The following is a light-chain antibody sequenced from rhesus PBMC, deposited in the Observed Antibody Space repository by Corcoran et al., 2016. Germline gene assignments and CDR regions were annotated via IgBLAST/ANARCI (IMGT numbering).Light chain of an antibody. CDR2: DAS. V-gene: IGKV3-42*02. J-gene: IGKJ1*01. CDR3: QQFNNWT. Sequence: EIVLTQSPATLSLSPGERATLSCRASQSFSSSLAWYQQKPGQAPRPLIYDASSRATGIPVRFSGSGSGTEFTLTISSLEPEDVGIYYCQQFNNWTFGQGTKVEI. CDR1: QSFSSS.